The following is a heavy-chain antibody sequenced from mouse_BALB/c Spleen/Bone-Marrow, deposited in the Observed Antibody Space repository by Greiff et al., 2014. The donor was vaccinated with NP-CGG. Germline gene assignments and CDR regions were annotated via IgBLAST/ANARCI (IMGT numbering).Heavy chain of an antibody. J-gene: IGHJ2*01. CDR2: ISDGGSYT. CDR1: GFTFSAYY. V-gene: IGHV5-4*02. Sequence: EVKLVESGGGLVKPGGSLKLSCAASGFTFSAYYMYWVRQTPEKRLEWVATISDGGSYTYYPDSVKGRFTISRDNAKNNLYLQMSSLKSEDTAMYYCARVSYDYFDYWGQGTTLTVSS. D-gene: IGHD2-4*01. CDR3: ARVSYDYFDY.